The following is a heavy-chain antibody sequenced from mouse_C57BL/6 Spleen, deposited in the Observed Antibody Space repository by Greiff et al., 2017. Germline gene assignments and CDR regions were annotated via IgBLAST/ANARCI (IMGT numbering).Heavy chain of an antibody. D-gene: IGHD4-1*01. Sequence: QVQLQQSGAELVRPGTSVKVSCKASGYAFTNYLIEWVKQRPGQGLEWIGVINPGSGGTNYNEKFKGKATLTADKSSSTAYMQLSSLTSEDSAVYFCARGPGTDYWGQGTTLTVSA. J-gene: IGHJ2*01. CDR2: INPGSGGT. V-gene: IGHV1-54*01. CDR3: ARGPGTDY. CDR1: GYAFTNYL.